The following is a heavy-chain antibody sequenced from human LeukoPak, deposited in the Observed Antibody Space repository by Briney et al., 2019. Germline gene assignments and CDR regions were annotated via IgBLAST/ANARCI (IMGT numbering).Heavy chain of an antibody. D-gene: IGHD2-2*01. V-gene: IGHV3-30*02. Sequence: GGSLRLSCAASGFTFSNYGMHWVRQAPGKGLEWVAFVRYDESTKFYADSVKGRFTISRDNSKTTLYLQMNGLRAEDTAVYYCAKDLPAAYFDYWGQGTLVTVSS. CDR2: VRYDESTK. J-gene: IGHJ4*02. CDR1: GFTFSNYG. CDR3: AKDLPAAYFDY.